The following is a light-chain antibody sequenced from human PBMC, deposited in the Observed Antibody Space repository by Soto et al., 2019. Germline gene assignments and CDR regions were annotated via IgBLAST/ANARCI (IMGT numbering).Light chain of an antibody. J-gene: IGKJ1*01. CDR3: LQYNDWPQT. CDR1: QSVGSN. CDR2: GAS. Sequence: EIVLTQSPVTLSVSPGERATLSCTASQSVGSNLAWYQQKPGQAPRLLIYGASTRATGIPDTFSGSGSATAFTITISSLQSDDFEVYYCLQYNDWPQTFGQGTKV. V-gene: IGKV3-15*01.